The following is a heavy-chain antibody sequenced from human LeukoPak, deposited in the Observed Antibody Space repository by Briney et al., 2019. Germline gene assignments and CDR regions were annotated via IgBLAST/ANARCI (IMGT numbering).Heavy chain of an antibody. CDR2: TRHDGSNK. D-gene: IGHD3-10*01. Sequence: GGSLRLSCAASGFTFSSYGMHWVRQAPGKGLEWVAFTRHDGSNKYYADSVKGRFTISRDNSKNTLYLQMNSLRAEDTAVYYCAKDRGGSMVRGGYFDYWGQGTLVTVSS. V-gene: IGHV3-30*02. CDR3: AKDRGGSMVRGGYFDY. J-gene: IGHJ4*02. CDR1: GFTFSSYG.